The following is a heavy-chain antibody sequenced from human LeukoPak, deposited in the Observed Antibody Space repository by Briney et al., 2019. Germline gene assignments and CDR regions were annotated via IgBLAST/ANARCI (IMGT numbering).Heavy chain of an antibody. CDR1: GGSISDYY. V-gene: IGHV4-59*01. Sequence: SETLSLTCTVSGGSISDYYWSWIRQPPGRELEWIGYIYYTGGTNYNPSLKSRVTISVDTSKNQFSQSLSSVTAADTAVYFCARDYCGRTTCYPDSWGQGTLVTVSS. J-gene: IGHJ5*01. CDR3: ARDYCGRTTCYPDS. D-gene: IGHD2-2*01. CDR2: IYYTGGT.